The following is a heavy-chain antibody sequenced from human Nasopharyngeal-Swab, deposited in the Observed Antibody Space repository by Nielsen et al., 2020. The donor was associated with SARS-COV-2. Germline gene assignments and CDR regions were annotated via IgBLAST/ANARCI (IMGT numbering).Heavy chain of an antibody. CDR3: ASTPLDSSGYYYAFHY. Sequence: GEPLKISCAASGSTFSRYTMHWVRQAPGKGLEWVAVISYDGSNKYYADSVKGRFTISRDISKNTLYLQMNSLRAEDTAVFYCASTPLDSSGYYYAFHYWGRGTLVTVSS. CDR1: GSTFSRYT. D-gene: IGHD3-22*01. CDR2: ISYDGSNK. J-gene: IGHJ4*02. V-gene: IGHV3-30-3*01.